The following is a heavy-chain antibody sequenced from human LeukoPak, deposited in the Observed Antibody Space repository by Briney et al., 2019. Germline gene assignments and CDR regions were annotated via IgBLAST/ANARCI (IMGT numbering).Heavy chain of an antibody. CDR1: GFTFRSYW. J-gene: IGHJ4*02. D-gene: IGHD3-10*01. V-gene: IGHV3-7*03. CDR2: IKQDGSEK. Sequence: PGGSLRLSCAASGFTFRSYWMTWVRQAPGKGLEWLANIKQDGSEKYYVDSVKGRFTISRDNVKNSLYLQMNSLRAEDTAMYYCARDESGYHYGHYYWGQGPWSPSPQ. CDR3: ARDESGYHYGHYY.